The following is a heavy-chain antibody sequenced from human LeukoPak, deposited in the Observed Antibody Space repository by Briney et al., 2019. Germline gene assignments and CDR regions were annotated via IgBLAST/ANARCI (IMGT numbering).Heavy chain of an antibody. CDR2: ISYGGSNK. CDR3: ARGGRWLQSAFDY. J-gene: IGHJ4*02. CDR1: GFTFSSYA. D-gene: IGHD5-24*01. Sequence: GGSLRLSCAASGFTFSSYAMHWVRQAPGKGLEWVAVISYGGSNKYYADSVKGRFTISRDNSKNTLYLQMNSLRAEDTAVYYCARGGRWLQSAFDYWGQGTLVTVSS. V-gene: IGHV3-30*01.